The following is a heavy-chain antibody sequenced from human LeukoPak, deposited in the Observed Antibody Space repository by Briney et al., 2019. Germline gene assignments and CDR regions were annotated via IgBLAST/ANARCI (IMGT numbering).Heavy chain of an antibody. V-gene: IGHV4-59*11. D-gene: IGHD6-19*01. CDR3: ARVAPTIAVAGPFDY. CDR1: GGSISSHH. J-gene: IGHJ4*02. Sequence: SETLSLTCIVSGGSISSHHWSWIRQPPGQGLEWIGYIYHSGSTYYNPSLKSRVTISVDTSKNQFSLKLSSVTAADTAVYYCARVAPTIAVAGPFDYWGQGTLVTVSS. CDR2: IYHSGST.